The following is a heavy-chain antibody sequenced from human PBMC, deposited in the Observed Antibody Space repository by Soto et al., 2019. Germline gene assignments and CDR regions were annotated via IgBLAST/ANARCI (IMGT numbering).Heavy chain of an antibody. Sequence: QITLKESGPTLVKPTQTLTLTCTFSGFSLTTDRVGVGWIRQPPGEALEWLAVIYWDDSKTYRPSLESRLTLTKDNSKNQVALTMTNMDSLDTATYYCAHAYGGRSLYWGQGTLVTVSS. CDR1: GFSLTTDRVG. CDR3: AHAYGGRSLY. D-gene: IGHD1-26*01. J-gene: IGHJ4*02. CDR2: IYWDDSK. V-gene: IGHV2-5*02.